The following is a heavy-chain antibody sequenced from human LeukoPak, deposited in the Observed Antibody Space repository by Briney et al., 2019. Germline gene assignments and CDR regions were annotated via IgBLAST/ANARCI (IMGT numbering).Heavy chain of an antibody. CDR3: ARDSADRSGGGCYSAEYFQH. D-gene: IGHD2-21*02. CDR2: ISAYNGNT. Sequence: ASVKVSCKASGYTFKNYGISWVRQAPGQGLEWMGRISAYNGNTNYAQKVQDRVTMTTDTATSTAYMEFKSLTSDDTAVYYCARDSADRSGGGCYSAEYFQHWGQGTLVAVSS. J-gene: IGHJ1*01. CDR1: GYTFKNYG. V-gene: IGHV1-18*01.